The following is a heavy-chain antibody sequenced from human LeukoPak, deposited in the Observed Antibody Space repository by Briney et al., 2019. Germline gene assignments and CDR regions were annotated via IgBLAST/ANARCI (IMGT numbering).Heavy chain of an antibody. Sequence: GGSLRLSCAASGFTFDDYGMSWVRQAPGKGLEWVSGINWNGGSTGYADSVKGRFTISRDNSKNTLYLQMNSLRAEDTAVYYCAKFGGNYYDSSGYLRLDYWGQGTLVTVSS. V-gene: IGHV3-20*04. CDR2: INWNGGST. CDR3: AKFGGNYYDSSGYLRLDY. CDR1: GFTFDDYG. D-gene: IGHD3-22*01. J-gene: IGHJ4*02.